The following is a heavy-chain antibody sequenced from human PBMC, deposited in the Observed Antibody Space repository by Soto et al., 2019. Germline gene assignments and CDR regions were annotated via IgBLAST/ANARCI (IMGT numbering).Heavy chain of an antibody. J-gene: IGHJ4*02. CDR1: GNTPTEIS. CDR3: ATDLMVSYYFDY. Sequence: GAPGKVSSKVLGNTPTEISLHWGRQAPGKGLEWMGGFDPEDGETIYAQKFQGRVTMTEDTSTDTAHMELSSLRSEDTAVYYCATDLMVSYYFDYWGQGTLVTVSS. D-gene: IGHD3-10*01. V-gene: IGHV1-24*01. CDR2: FDPEDGET.